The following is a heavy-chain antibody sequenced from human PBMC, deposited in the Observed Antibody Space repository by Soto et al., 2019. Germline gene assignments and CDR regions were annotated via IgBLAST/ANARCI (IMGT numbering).Heavy chain of an antibody. D-gene: IGHD2-15*01. V-gene: IGHV3-73*01. CDR3: TRRVGYCSGGSCYWQFDP. CDR1: GFTFSGSA. Sequence: GVLRLSCAASGFTFSGSAMHWVRQAYGKGLEWVGRIRSKANSYATAYAASVKGRFTISRDDSKNTAYLQMNSLKTEDTAVYYCTRRVGYCSGGSCYWQFDPWGQGTLVTVSS. J-gene: IGHJ5*02. CDR2: IRSKANSYAT.